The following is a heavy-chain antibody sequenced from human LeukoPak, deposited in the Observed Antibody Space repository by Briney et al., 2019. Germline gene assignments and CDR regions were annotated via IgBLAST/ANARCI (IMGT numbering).Heavy chain of an antibody. Sequence: PGGSMRLSCAASGFTFSNTWMSWVRQAAGKGQEWVGFIRTKAYGGTTEYAASVKGRFTISRDGSKSIAYLQMNSLKTEDTAVYYCTRTYCDSSGYLFDYWGQGTLVTVSS. J-gene: IGHJ4*02. D-gene: IGHD3-22*01. CDR2: IRTKAYGGTT. V-gene: IGHV3-49*04. CDR3: TRTYCDSSGYLFDY. CDR1: GFTFSNTW.